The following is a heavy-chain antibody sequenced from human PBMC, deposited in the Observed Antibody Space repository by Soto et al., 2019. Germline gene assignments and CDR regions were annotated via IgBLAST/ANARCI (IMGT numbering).Heavy chain of an antibody. Sequence: QVQLVESGGGVVQPGRSLRLSCAASGFTFSSYGMHWVRQAPGKGLEWVAVISYDGSNKYYADSVKGRFTISRDNSNNTLYLQMNSLRAEDTAVYYCAKDRSSSSWGDYYYYYGMDVWGQGTTVTVSS. CDR1: GFTFSSYG. D-gene: IGHD6-13*01. J-gene: IGHJ6*02. V-gene: IGHV3-30*18. CDR3: AKDRSSSSWGDYYYYYGMDV. CDR2: ISYDGSNK.